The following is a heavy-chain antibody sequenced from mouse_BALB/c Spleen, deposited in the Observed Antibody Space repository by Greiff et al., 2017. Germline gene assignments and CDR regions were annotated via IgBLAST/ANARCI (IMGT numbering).Heavy chain of an antibody. CDR3: ARGDDYFDY. Sequence: EVNLVESGGGLVQPGGSLKLSCAASGFTFSSYGMSWVRQTPDKRLELVATINSNGGSTYYPDSVKGRFTISRDNAKNTLYLQMSSLKSEDTAMYYCARGDDYFDYWGQGTTLTVSS. V-gene: IGHV5-6-3*01. CDR2: INSNGGST. CDR1: GFTFSSYG. J-gene: IGHJ2*01.